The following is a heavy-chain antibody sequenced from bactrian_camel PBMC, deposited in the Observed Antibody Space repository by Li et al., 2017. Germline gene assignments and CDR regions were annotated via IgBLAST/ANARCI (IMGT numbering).Heavy chain of an antibody. D-gene: IGHD7*01. Sequence: VQLVESGGGLVQPGESLRLSCVASGITFSRHDMSWVRQAPGKEVEWVAGITSLPSLFRAASYADSVKGRFTISRDNAKNTLYQQMNNLQPEDSAMYYCAADLRAYVTCGRLTTSHIGARGPRSPSP. CDR2: ITSLPSLFRAA. V-gene: IGHV3S6*01. CDR1: GITFSRHD. CDR3: AADLRAYVTCGRLTTSH. J-gene: IGHJ4*01.